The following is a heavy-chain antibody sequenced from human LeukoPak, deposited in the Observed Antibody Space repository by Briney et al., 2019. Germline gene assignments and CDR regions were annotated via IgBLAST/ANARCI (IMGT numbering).Heavy chain of an antibody. CDR2: IYNDGNT. Sequence: PGGSLRLSCAVSGFTVSTNHMSWVRQAPGRGLEWVSVIYNDGNTYYTDSVKGRFTISRDNAKNTLSLQMNSLRAEDTGVYYCARAPSEIGGYYPKYFRHWGQGTLVTVSS. CDR1: GFTVSTNH. D-gene: IGHD3-22*01. J-gene: IGHJ1*01. CDR3: ARAPSEIGGYYPKYFRH. V-gene: IGHV3-53*01.